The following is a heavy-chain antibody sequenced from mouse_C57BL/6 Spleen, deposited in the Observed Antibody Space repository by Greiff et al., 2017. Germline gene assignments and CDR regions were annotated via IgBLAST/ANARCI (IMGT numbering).Heavy chain of an antibody. D-gene: IGHD1-1*01. CDR2: IDPENGDT. J-gene: IGHJ3*01. V-gene: IGHV14-4*01. Sequence: VQLQQSGAELVRPGASVKLSCTASGFNIKDDYMHWGKQRPEQGLEWIGWIDPENGDTEYASKFQGKATITADTSSNTAYLQLSSLTSEDTAVYYCTTRNGSSWFAYWGQGTLVTVSA. CDR3: TTRNGSSWFAY. CDR1: GFNIKDDY.